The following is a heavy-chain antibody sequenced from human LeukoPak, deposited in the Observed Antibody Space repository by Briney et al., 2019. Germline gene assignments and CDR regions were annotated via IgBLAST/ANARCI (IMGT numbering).Heavy chain of an antibody. Sequence: SETLSLTCTVSGGSISSSSYYWGWIRQPPGKGLEWIGSIYYRGSTYYNPSLKSRVTISVDTSKNQFSLKLSSVTAADTAVYYCASPYCSSTSCSFDYWGQGTLVTVSS. D-gene: IGHD2-2*01. CDR3: ASPYCSSTSCSFDY. CDR1: GGSISSSSYY. J-gene: IGHJ4*02. CDR2: IYYRGST. V-gene: IGHV4-39*07.